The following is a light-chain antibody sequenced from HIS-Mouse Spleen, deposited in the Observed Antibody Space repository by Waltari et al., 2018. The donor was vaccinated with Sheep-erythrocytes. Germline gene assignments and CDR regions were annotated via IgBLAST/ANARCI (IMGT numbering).Light chain of an antibody. V-gene: IGKV1-39*01. CDR3: QQSYSTPPLT. CDR1: QSISSY. Sequence: DIKMTQSPSSLSASVGDRVTIPCRASQSISSYLNWYQQKPGKAPKLLIYAASSLQSGVPSRFSGSGSGTDFTLTISSLQPEDFATYYCQQSYSTPPLTFGGGTKVEIK. CDR2: AAS. J-gene: IGKJ4*01.